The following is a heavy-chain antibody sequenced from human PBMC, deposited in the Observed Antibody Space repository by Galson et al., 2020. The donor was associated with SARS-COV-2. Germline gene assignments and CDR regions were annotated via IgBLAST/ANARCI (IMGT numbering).Heavy chain of an antibody. CDR3: ARSTYDFWSGYSQTLFGDY. V-gene: IGHV5-51*01. Sequence: GESLKISCKGSGYSFTSYWIGWVRQMPGKGLEWMGIIYPGDSDTRYSPSFQGQVTISADKSISTAYLQWSSLKASDTAMYYCARSTYDFWSGYSQTLFGDYWGQGTLVTVSS. J-gene: IGHJ4*02. CDR1: GYSFTSYW. D-gene: IGHD3-3*01. CDR2: IYPGDSDT.